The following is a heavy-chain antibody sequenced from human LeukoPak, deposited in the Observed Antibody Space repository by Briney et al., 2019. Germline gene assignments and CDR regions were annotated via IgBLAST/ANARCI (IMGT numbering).Heavy chain of an antibody. CDR3: AKASRASCYSSLDY. V-gene: IGHV3-23*01. J-gene: IGHJ4*02. Sequence: GGSLRLSCAASGFTLTTYAMSWVRQAPGKGLEWVSVISDSGDSTYYADSVRGRFAISRDNSKNTLYLQMNSLRAEDTAVYYCAKASRASCYSSLDYWGQGTLVTVSS. CDR1: GFTLTTYA. D-gene: IGHD2-2*01. CDR2: ISDSGDST.